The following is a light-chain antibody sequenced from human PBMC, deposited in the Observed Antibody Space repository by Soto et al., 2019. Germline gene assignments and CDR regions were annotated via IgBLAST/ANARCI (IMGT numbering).Light chain of an antibody. Sequence: QSVLTQPPSVSGAPGQRVTSSCTGSSSNIGAGYDVHWYQQLPGTAPKLLIYGNSNRPSGVPDRFSGSKSGTSASLAITGLQAEDEADYYCQSYDSSLSGSEVFGTGTKVTVL. J-gene: IGLJ1*01. CDR2: GNS. CDR3: QSYDSSLSGSEV. V-gene: IGLV1-40*01. CDR1: SSNIGAGYD.